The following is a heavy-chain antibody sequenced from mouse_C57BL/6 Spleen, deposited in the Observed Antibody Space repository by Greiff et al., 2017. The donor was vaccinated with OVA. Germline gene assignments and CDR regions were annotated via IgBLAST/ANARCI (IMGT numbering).Heavy chain of an antibody. V-gene: IGHV1-50*01. CDR2: IDPSDSYT. J-gene: IGHJ2*01. D-gene: IGHD1-1*01. CDR1: GYTFTSYW. Sequence: QVQLQQPGAELVKPGASVKLSCKASGYTFTSYWMQWVKQRPGQGLEWIGEIDPSDSYTNYNQKLKGKATLTVDTSSRTASMQLSSLTSEDSAVYYCASTYGGGAYFDYWGQGTTLTVSS. CDR3: ASTYGGGAYFDY.